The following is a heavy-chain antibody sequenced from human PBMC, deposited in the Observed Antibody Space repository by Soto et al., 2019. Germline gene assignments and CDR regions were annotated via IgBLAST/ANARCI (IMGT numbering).Heavy chain of an antibody. Sequence: ASVKDCCKVSGYTFTDLSVHWVRQAPGKGLEWMGGFDPEEDETIYAQKFKGRVAMTEDTSTDTAYMELSSLRSEDTAMYYCATGGGFGKWGHTPPFPYGMDVWGQGTAVTVSS. J-gene: IGHJ6*02. CDR1: GYTFTDLS. CDR3: ATGGGFGKWGHTPPFPYGMDV. V-gene: IGHV1-24*01. D-gene: IGHD3-10*01. CDR2: FDPEEDET.